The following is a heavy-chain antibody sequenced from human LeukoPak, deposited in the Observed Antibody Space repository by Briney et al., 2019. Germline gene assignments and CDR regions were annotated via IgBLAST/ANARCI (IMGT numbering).Heavy chain of an antibody. V-gene: IGHV3-23*01. CDR1: GFTFSSYA. CDR3: AKGSDTYYDFWSGATIYYYYMDV. CDR2: ISSGGGST. J-gene: IGHJ6*03. D-gene: IGHD3-3*01. Sequence: GGSLRLSCAASGFTFSSYAMSWVRQAPGKGLEWVSAISSGGGSTYYADSVKGRFTISRDNSKNTLYLQMNSLRAEDTAVYYCAKGSDTYYDFWSGATIYYYYMDVWGKGTTVTVSS.